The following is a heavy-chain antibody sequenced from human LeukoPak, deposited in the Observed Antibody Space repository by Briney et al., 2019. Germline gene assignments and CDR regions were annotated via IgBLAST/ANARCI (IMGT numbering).Heavy chain of an antibody. V-gene: IGHV3-23*01. D-gene: IGHD3-10*01. Sequence: GGSLRLSCAASGFTISSYAMSWVRQAPGKGLEWVSAISGSGGSTYYADSVKGRFTISRDNSKNTLYLQMNSLRAEDTAVYYCAKDFSLLWFGEYSGWGQGTLVTVSS. CDR3: AKDFSLLWFGEYSG. CDR1: GFTISSYA. CDR2: ISGSGGST. J-gene: IGHJ4*02.